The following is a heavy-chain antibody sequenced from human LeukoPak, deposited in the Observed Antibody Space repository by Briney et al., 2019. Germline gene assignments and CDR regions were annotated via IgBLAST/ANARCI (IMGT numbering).Heavy chain of an antibody. J-gene: IGHJ5*02. CDR3: ARGRGSGNFKGWLDP. D-gene: IGHD3-10*01. CDR2: IYYSGST. CDR1: GGSISSGGYY. Sequence: PSETLSLTCTVSGGSISSGGYYWSWIRQHPGKGLEWIGYIYYSGSTYYNPSLKSRVTISVDASKNQFSLKLGSVTAADTAVYYCARGRGSGNFKGWLDPWGQGTLVTVSS. V-gene: IGHV4-31*03.